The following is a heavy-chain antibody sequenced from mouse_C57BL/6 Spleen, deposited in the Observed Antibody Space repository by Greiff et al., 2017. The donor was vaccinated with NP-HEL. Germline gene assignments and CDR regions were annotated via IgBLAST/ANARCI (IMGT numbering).Heavy chain of an antibody. CDR3: AYYGSSFYFDY. V-gene: IGHV14-2*01. D-gene: IGHD1-1*01. CDR1: GFTINDYY. Sequence: VQLQQSGAELVKPGASVKLSCTASGFTINDYYMHWVKQRTEQGLEWIGRIDPEDGETKYDTKFQGKATITAETSSNTAYRQRSSLTSEDTAVYYGAYYGSSFYFDYWGQGTTLTVSS. CDR2: IDPEDGET. J-gene: IGHJ2*01.